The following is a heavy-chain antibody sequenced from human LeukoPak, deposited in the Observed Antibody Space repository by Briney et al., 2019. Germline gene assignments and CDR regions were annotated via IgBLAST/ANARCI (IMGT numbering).Heavy chain of an antibody. CDR2: IYYSGST. CDR3: AREITWHMDV. D-gene: IGHD1-14*01. V-gene: IGHV4-39*07. CDR1: GGSISSSSYY. J-gene: IGHJ6*03. Sequence: PSQTLSLTCTVSGGSISSSSYYWGWIRQPPGKGLEWIGGIYYSGSTYYNPSLKSRVTISVDTSKNQFSLKLSSVTAADTAVYYCAREITWHMDVWGKGTTVSVSS.